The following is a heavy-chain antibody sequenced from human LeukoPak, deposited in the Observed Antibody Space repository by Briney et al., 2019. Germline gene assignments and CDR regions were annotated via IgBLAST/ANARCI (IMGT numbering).Heavy chain of an antibody. D-gene: IGHD1-26*01. J-gene: IGHJ4*02. Sequence: GGSLRLSCAASGFTFSSYAMSWVRQAPGKGLEWVSAISGSGGSTYYADSVKGRFTISRDNSKNTLYLQMNSLRAEDTAVYYCARPPRGIVGATGWGQGTLVTVSS. CDR2: ISGSGGST. V-gene: IGHV3-23*01. CDR3: ARPPRGIVGATG. CDR1: GFTFSSYA.